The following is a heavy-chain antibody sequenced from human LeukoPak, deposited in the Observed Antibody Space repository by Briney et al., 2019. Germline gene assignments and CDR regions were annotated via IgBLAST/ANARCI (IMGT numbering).Heavy chain of an antibody. CDR1: GGSFSGYY. Sequence: PSETLSLTCAVYGGSFSGYYWSGIRQPPGKGLEWLGEINHSGSTNYNPSLKSRVTISVDTSKNQFSLKLSSVIAADTAVYYCARGGYYYDTSGYSYWGQGTLVTVSS. CDR3: ARGGYYYDTSGYSY. D-gene: IGHD3-22*01. CDR2: INHSGST. J-gene: IGHJ4*02. V-gene: IGHV4-34*01.